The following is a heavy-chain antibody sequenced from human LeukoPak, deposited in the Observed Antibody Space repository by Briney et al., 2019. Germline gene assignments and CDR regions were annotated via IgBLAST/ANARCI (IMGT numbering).Heavy chain of an antibody. CDR2: IDHSGST. CDR1: GGSIINSNW. Sequence: SETLSLTCAVSGGSIINSNWWSWVRQPPGKGLEWIGEIDHSGSTSYNPSLKGRVTISVDTSKNQFSLKLSSVTAADTAVYYCARKSSLRGGFHWGQGTLVTVSS. D-gene: IGHD2-2*01. CDR3: ARKSSLRGGFH. J-gene: IGHJ4*02. V-gene: IGHV4-4*02.